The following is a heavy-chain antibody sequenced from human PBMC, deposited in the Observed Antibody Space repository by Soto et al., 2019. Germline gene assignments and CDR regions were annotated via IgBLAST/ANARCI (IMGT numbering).Heavy chain of an antibody. Sequence: HGESLKISCKGSGYSFTSYWIGWVRQVPGKGLEWMGIIYPRDSDTRYSPSFQGQVTISADKSISTAYLQWSSLKASDTAMYYCARRPYDSSGYNAFDIWGQGTMVPVS. CDR3: ARRPYDSSGYNAFDI. V-gene: IGHV5-51*01. CDR2: IYPRDSDT. D-gene: IGHD3-22*01. J-gene: IGHJ3*02. CDR1: GYSFTSYW.